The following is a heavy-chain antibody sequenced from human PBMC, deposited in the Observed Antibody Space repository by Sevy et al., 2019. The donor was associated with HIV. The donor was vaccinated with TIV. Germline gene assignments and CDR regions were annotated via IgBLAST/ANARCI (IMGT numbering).Heavy chain of an antibody. Sequence: GGSLRLSCAASGFTFSSYAMHWVRQAPGKGLEWVAVISYDGSNKYYADSVKGRFTISRDNSKNTLYLQMNSLRAEDTAVYYCARERGYYDFWCGYYLYWGQGTLVTVSS. D-gene: IGHD3-3*01. J-gene: IGHJ4*02. V-gene: IGHV3-30*04. CDR2: ISYDGSNK. CDR1: GFTFSSYA. CDR3: ARERGYYDFWCGYYLY.